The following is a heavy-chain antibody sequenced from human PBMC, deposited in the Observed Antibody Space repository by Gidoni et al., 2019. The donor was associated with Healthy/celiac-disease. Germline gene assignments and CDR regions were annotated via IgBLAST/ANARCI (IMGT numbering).Heavy chain of an antibody. J-gene: IGHJ5*02. V-gene: IGHV3-15*01. CDR3: TTDLTVTTGMNWFDP. CDR2: IKSKTDGGTT. D-gene: IGHD4-17*01. CDR1: GFTCSNAW. Sequence: EVQLVESGGGLVKPGGSIRLSCAASGFTCSNAWMSWVRQAPGKGLEWVGRIKSKTDGGTTDYAAPVKGRFTISRDDSKNTLYLQMNSLKTEDTAVYYCTTDLTVTTGMNWFDPWGQGTLVTVSS.